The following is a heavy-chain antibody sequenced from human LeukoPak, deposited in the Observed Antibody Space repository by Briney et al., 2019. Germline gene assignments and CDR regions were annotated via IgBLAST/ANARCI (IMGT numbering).Heavy chain of an antibody. CDR2: ISGSGDNT. J-gene: IGHJ3*02. D-gene: IGHD3-22*01. CDR3: AKGPTYYDSSGYHDGGAFDI. V-gene: IGHV3-23*01. CDR1: GFTFSSSA. Sequence: GGSLRLSCAASGFTFSSSAMSWVRQAPGEGLEWVSGISGSGDNTYYADSVKGRFTISRDNSRNTLFLQMNSLRAEDTAVYYCAKGPTYYDSSGYHDGGAFDIWGQGTMVTVSS.